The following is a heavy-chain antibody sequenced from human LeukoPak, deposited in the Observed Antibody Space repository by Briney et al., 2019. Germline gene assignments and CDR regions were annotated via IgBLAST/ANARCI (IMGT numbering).Heavy chain of an antibody. CDR3: ASWAGTTAGFSGPFDF. V-gene: IGHV3-48*01. CDR2: IRSSSRTT. CDR1: GLTFSSHS. D-gene: IGHD6-25*01. Sequence: GGSLRLSCAAPGLTFSSHSMNWVRQAPGKGLEWVSHIRSSSRTTYYADSVKGRFTISRDDAKNSVYLQMNSLRGEDTAVYYCASWAGTTAGFSGPFDFWGQGTLVTVSS. J-gene: IGHJ4*02.